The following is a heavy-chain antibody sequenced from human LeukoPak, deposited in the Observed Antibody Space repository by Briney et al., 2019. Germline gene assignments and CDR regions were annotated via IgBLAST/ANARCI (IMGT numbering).Heavy chain of an antibody. CDR3: ARVHRYASSWDSLDY. CDR2: IGTSTSYI. J-gene: IGHJ4*02. CDR1: GFTFSTYI. D-gene: IGHD2-2*01. Sequence: GGSLRLSCAASGFTFSTYIMNWVRQTPGKGLEWVSSIGTSTSYIYYADSVKGRFTISRDNAKNSLYLQMNSLRAEDTAFYHCARVHRYASSWDSLDYWGQGTLVTVSS. V-gene: IGHV3-21*04.